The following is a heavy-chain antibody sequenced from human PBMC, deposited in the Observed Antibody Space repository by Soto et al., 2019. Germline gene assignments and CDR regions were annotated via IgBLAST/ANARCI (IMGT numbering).Heavy chain of an antibody. Sequence: GESLKISCKASGYTFRNFWINWVRQMPGKGLEWIGRIDSIDSYTYYGPSFRGHVTLSVDTSISTAYLQLRSLKASDSGIYYCARRTCDNMSCYKDHWGQETLVTVSS. D-gene: IGHD5-12*01. CDR2: IDSIDSYT. J-gene: IGHJ4*01. V-gene: IGHV5-10-1*01. CDR3: ARRTCDNMSCYKDH. CDR1: GYTFRNFW.